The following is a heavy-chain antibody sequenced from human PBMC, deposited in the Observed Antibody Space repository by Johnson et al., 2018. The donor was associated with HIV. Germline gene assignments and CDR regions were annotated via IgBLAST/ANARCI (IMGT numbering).Heavy chain of an antibody. D-gene: IGHD6-6*01. V-gene: IGHV3-30*04. CDR2: ISYDGTNK. CDR3: ASGVTARGPVCI. CDR1: GFTFSNYA. J-gene: IGHJ3*02. Sequence: QEQLVESGGGVVQPGRSLRLSCAASGFTFSNYAMHWVRQAPGKGLEWVSVISYDGTNKYYADLVKGRFTISRDTSRNTLYLQMNLMRPEDTAGYYCASGVTARGPVCIWGQGKMVPVSS.